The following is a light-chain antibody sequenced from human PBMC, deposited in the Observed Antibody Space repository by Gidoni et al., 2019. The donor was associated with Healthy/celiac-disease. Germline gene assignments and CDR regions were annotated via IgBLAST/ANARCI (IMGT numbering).Light chain of an antibody. J-gene: IGKJ1*01. CDR3: QQSET. Sequence: DIQMTQSPSTLSASVGDRVTITCRASQSISSWLAWYQQKPGKAPKLLIYKAASLESGVPSRFSGSGSGTEFTLTISSLQPDDFATHYCQQSETFGQGTKVEIK. CDR2: KAA. V-gene: IGKV1-5*03. CDR1: QSISSW.